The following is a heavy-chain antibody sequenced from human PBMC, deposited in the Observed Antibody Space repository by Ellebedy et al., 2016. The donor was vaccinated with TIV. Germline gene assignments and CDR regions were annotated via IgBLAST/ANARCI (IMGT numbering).Heavy chain of an antibody. J-gene: IGHJ6*02. CDR1: GFTFSSYS. V-gene: IGHV3-48*02. CDR2: ISSSSSTI. CDR3: ARGDMVRGVKGYYYGMDV. Sequence: GESLKISCAASGFTFSSYSMNWVRQAPGKGLEWVSYISSSSSTIYYADSVKGRFTISRDNAKNSLYLQMNSLRDEDTAVYYCARGDMVRGVKGYYYGMDVWGQGTTVTVSS. D-gene: IGHD3-10*01.